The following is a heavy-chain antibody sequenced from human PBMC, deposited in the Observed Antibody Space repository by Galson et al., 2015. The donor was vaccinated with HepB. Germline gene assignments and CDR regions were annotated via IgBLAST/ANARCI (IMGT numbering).Heavy chain of an antibody. V-gene: IGHV2-70*01. CDR2: IDWDDDK. J-gene: IGHJ4*02. CDR3: ARGLDDYFDY. CDR1: GFSLSTSGLC. Sequence: PALVKPTQTLTLTCTFSGFSLSTSGLCVSWIRQPPGEALEWLALIDWDDDKYYTSALKTRLTISKDTSKNQVVLNMTNMDPVDTATYYCARGLDDYFDYWGQGALVTVSS. D-gene: IGHD3-16*01.